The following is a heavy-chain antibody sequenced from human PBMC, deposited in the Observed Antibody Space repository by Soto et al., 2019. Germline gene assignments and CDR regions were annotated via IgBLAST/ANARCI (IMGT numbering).Heavy chain of an antibody. CDR3: ARNSYDSSGRAADP. V-gene: IGHV4-31*03. J-gene: IGHJ5*02. D-gene: IGHD3-22*01. CDR2: IYYSGST. Sequence: QVQLQESGPGLVKHSQTLSLTCTVSGGSISSGGYYWCWIRQHPGKGLEWIGYIYYSGSTNYNSSVESRVTTSVDTSKHRFPLKVSSVTAGATTVYCCARNSYDSSGRAADPGGQGTLVIVSS. CDR1: GGSISSGGYY.